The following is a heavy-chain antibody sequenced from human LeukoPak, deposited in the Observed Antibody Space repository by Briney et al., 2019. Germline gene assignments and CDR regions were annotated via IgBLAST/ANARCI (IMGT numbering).Heavy chain of an antibody. V-gene: IGHV5-51*01. CDR1: GYTFISHW. J-gene: IGHJ3*02. D-gene: IGHD2-2*01. Sequence: GESLKISCKGSGYTFISHWIGWVRQMPGKGLELMGIIYPSDSDTTYSPSFQGQVTISADKSISTVYLQWSSLKASDTAMYYCARRGGYCSSTTCYGVSRAFDIRGQGTMISVSS. CDR3: ARRGGYCSSTTCYGVSRAFDI. CDR2: IYPSDSDT.